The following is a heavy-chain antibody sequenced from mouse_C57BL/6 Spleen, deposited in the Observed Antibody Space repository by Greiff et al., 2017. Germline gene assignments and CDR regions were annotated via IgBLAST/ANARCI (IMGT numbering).Heavy chain of an antibody. Sequence: VQLQQSGAELARPGASVKLSCKASGYTFTSYGISWVKQRTGQGLEWIGEIYPRSGNTYYNEKFKGKATLTADKSSSTAYMGLRSLTSEDSAVYFCARRRDGSGYSYAMDYWGQGTSVTVSS. CDR1: GYTFTSYG. V-gene: IGHV1-81*01. J-gene: IGHJ4*01. CDR3: ARRRDGSGYSYAMDY. CDR2: IYPRSGNT. D-gene: IGHD3-2*02.